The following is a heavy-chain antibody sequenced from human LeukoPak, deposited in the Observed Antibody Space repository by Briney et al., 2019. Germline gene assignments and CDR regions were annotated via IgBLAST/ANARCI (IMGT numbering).Heavy chain of an antibody. CDR1: GFTFDDYA. J-gene: IGHJ3*02. CDR2: ISWNSGSI. D-gene: IGHD6-13*01. Sequence: GGSLRLSCAASGFTFDDYAMHWVRQAPGKGLEWVSGISWNSGSIGYADSVKGRFTISRDNAKNSLYLQMNSLRAEDTALYYCAKDIGQQLALLDAFDIWGQGTMVTVSS. CDR3: AKDIGQQLALLDAFDI. V-gene: IGHV3-9*01.